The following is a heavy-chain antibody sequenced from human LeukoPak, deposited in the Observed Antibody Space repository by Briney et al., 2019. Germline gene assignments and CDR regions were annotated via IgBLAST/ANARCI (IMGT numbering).Heavy chain of an antibody. CDR3: ARDRRYCSSTSCYEGAFDI. CDR1: GGSISSYY. CDR2: IYYSGST. J-gene: IGHJ3*02. D-gene: IGHD2-2*01. Sequence: SETLSLTCTVSGGSISSYYWSWIRQPPGKGLEWIGYIYYSGSTNYNPSLKSRVTISVDTSKNQFSLKLSSVTAADTAVYYCARDRRYCSSTSCYEGAFDIWGQGTMVTVSS. V-gene: IGHV4-59*01.